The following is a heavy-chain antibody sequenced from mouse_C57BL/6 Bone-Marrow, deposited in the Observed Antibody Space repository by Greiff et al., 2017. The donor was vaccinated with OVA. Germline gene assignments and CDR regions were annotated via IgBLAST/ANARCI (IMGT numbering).Heavy chain of an antibody. Sequence: EVMLVESGGGLVQPGGSLKLSCAASGFTFSDYYMYWVRQTPEKRLEWVAYISNGGGSTYYPDTVKGRFTISRDNAKNTLYLQMSRLKSEDTAMYYCARHETTTVVEGYWGQGTTLTVSS. J-gene: IGHJ2*01. CDR1: GFTFSDYY. CDR3: ARHETTTVVEGY. D-gene: IGHD1-1*01. V-gene: IGHV5-12*01. CDR2: ISNGGGST.